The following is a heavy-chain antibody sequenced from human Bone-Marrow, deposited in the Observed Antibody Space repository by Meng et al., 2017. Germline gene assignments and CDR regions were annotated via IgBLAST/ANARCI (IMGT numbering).Heavy chain of an antibody. J-gene: IGHJ6*02. D-gene: IGHD4-17*01. CDR1: GYTFTSYY. CDR3: ANGRPCGDLTWRYYYYGMDV. V-gene: IGHV1-46*01. Sequence: ASVKVSCKASGYTFTSYYMHWVRQAPGQGLEWMGIINPSSGSTSYAQKFQGRVTMTRDTSTSTAYMELSSLRSEDTAVSYCANGRPCGDLTWRYYYYGMDVWGQGTTVTVSS. CDR2: INPSSGST.